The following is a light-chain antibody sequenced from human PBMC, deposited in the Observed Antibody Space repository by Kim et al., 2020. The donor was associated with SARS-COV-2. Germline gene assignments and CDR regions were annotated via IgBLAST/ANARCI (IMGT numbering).Light chain of an antibody. V-gene: IGLV2-11*01. Sequence: GQSFTISCTGTSSDVGDYNYVSWYQHHPGKAPKLMIYDGTKRPSGVPDRFSGSKSGDTASLTISGLQAEDEADYHCCSYSGSYTSVFGGGTKVTVL. CDR3: CSYSGSYTSV. CDR1: SSDVGDYNY. J-gene: IGLJ3*02. CDR2: DGT.